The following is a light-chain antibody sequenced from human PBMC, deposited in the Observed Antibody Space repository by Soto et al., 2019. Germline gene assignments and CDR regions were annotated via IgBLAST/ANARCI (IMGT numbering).Light chain of an antibody. V-gene: IGLV2-14*01. CDR2: DVT. CDR3: CSYTDSNSYV. Sequence: QSALTQPASVSGSPEQSITISCTGTASDIGRYNFVSWYQQHPGRAPKLILYDVTNRPSGVSNRFSGSKSGNTASLTISGLQVEDEADYYCCSYTDSNSYVFGTGTQLTVL. CDR1: ASDIGRYNF. J-gene: IGLJ1*01.